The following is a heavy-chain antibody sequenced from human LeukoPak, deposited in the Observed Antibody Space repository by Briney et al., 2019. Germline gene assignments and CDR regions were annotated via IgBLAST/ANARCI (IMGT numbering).Heavy chain of an antibody. V-gene: IGHV3-23*01. J-gene: IGHJ4*02. D-gene: IGHD6-19*01. CDR2: ISGSGGST. CDR1: GFTFSSYA. Sequence: GGSLRLSCAASGFTFSSYAMSWVRQAPGKGLEWVSAISGSGGSTYYADSVKGRFTISRDNAKNSLYLQMNSLRAEDTALYYCAKVRSGSSPFDYWGQGTLVTVSS. CDR3: AKVRSGSSPFDY.